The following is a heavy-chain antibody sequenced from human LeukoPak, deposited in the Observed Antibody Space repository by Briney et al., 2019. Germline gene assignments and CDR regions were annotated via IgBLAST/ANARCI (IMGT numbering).Heavy chain of an antibody. CDR1: GFTFSSYW. D-gene: IGHD6-13*01. V-gene: IGHV3-74*01. J-gene: IGHJ1*01. Sequence: PGGSLRLSCAASGFTFSSYWMHWVRQAPGKGLVWVSRINSDGSSASYADSVKGRFTISRDNSKNTLYLQMNSLRAEDTAVYYCAREGSSWSPGTTTPFQHWGQGTLVTVSS. CDR3: AREGSSWSPGTTTPFQH. CDR2: INSDGSSA.